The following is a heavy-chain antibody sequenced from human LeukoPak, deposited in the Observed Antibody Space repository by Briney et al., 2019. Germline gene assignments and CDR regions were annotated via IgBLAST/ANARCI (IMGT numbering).Heavy chain of an antibody. J-gene: IGHJ6*02. CDR1: GGSISSYY. CDR3: ARDRYHSSSWRNYYYYGMDV. CDR2: IYTSGST. Sequence: SETLSLICTVSGGSISSYYWSWIRQPAGKGLEWIGRIYTSGSTNYNPSLKSRVTMSVDTSKNHFSLKLSSVTAADTAVYYCARDRYHSSSWRNYYYYGMDVWGQGTTVTVSS. D-gene: IGHD6-13*01. V-gene: IGHV4-4*07.